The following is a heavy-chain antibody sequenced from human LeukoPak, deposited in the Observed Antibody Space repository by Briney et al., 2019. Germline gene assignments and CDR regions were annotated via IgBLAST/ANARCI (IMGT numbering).Heavy chain of an antibody. CDR3: AKGEGNWNDLDWFDP. V-gene: IGHV3-30*02. Sequence: PGGSLRLSCAASGFTFSSYGMHWVRQAPGKGLEWVAFIRYDGSNKYYADSVKGRFTISRDNSKNTLYLQMNSLRAEDTAVYYCAKGEGNWNDLDWFDPWGQGTLVTVSS. D-gene: IGHD1-1*01. CDR2: IRYDGSNK. CDR1: GFTFSSYG. J-gene: IGHJ5*02.